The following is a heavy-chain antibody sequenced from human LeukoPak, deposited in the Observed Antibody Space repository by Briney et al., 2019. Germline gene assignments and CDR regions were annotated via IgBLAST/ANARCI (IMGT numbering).Heavy chain of an antibody. D-gene: IGHD3-3*01. CDR3: VRESGWGLPHAFDF. J-gene: IGHJ3*01. V-gene: IGHV3-30*19. CDR2: ISYDGSRI. Sequence: GGSLRLSCAASGFTFSSYGTHWVRQAPDKGLEWVTLISYDGSRIYYADSVKGRFTISRDNSKNMLYLQMNSLRAEDTAVYYCVRESGWGLPHAFDFWGQGTMVTVSS. CDR1: GFTFSSYG.